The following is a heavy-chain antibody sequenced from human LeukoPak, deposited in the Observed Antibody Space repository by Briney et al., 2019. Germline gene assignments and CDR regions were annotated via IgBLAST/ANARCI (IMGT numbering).Heavy chain of an antibody. CDR2: ISSSGSSV. D-gene: IGHD6-6*01. CDR3: ARYSGSFLFPRDYFDY. CDR1: GFTISDYY. J-gene: IGHJ4*02. Sequence: GGSLRLSCAASGFTISDYYMSWIRQAPGKGLEWVSYISSSGSSVHYADSVKGRFTISRDNAKNSLYLQMNSLRDEDTAVYYCARYSGSFLFPRDYFDYWGQGTLVTVSS. V-gene: IGHV3-11*01.